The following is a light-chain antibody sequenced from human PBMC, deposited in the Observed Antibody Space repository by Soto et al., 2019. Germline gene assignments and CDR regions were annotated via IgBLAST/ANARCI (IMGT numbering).Light chain of an antibody. V-gene: IGLV2-14*01. CDR2: EVS. CDR1: ISDVGGYNY. J-gene: IGLJ1*01. CDR3: SSYTSSSTRV. Sequence: HSSLTQPASWSGSPGQSITISCTGTISDVGGYNYVSWYQQHPGKAPKLMIYEVSNRPSGVSNRFSGSKSGNTASLTISGLQAEDEADYYCSSYTSSSTRVFGTGTKVNVL.